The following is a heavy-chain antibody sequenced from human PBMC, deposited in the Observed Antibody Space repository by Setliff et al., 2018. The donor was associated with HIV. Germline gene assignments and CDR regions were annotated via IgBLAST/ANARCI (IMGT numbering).Heavy chain of an antibody. V-gene: IGHV4-4*08. Sequence: SETLSLTCTVSDASISNYHWSWIRQPPGKGLEWIGYIHTSGSTNYNPSLKSRVTISLDTSNDRFSLRLSSVTAADTAVYYCARAPTGELDFWGQGTLVTVSS. D-gene: IGHD7-27*01. CDR3: ARAPTGELDF. CDR2: IHTSGST. J-gene: IGHJ4*02. CDR1: DASISNYH.